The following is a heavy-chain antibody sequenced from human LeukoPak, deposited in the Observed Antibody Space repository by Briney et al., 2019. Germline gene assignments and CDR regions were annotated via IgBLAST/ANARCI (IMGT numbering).Heavy chain of an antibody. J-gene: IGHJ4*02. V-gene: IGHV4-39*01. D-gene: IGHD3-22*01. CDR2: IYYSGST. Sequence: PSETLSLTCTVSGGSISGSSYYWGWIRQPPGKGLEWIGSIYYSGSTYYNPSLKSRVTISVDTSKNQFSLKLSSVTAADTAVYYCARGDYDSSGSIGYWGQGTLVTVSS. CDR1: GGSISGSSYY. CDR3: ARGDYDSSGSIGY.